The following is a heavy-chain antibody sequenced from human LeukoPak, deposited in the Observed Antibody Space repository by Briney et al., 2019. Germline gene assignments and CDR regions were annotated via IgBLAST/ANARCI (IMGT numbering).Heavy chain of an antibody. V-gene: IGHV1-2*02. Sequence: ASVKASCKASGHTFTRYDMNWVRQAPGQGLEGMGWINPNSGGTNYAQKFQGRVTMHRKTSISSAYMELIRLRSDDSAVYDCATEGDIVVVVGAVHLNHYYGMDVWGQGTTVTVSS. CDR1: GHTFTRYD. CDR3: ATEGDIVVVVGAVHLNHYYGMDV. D-gene: IGHD2-2*01. CDR2: INPNSGGT. J-gene: IGHJ6*02.